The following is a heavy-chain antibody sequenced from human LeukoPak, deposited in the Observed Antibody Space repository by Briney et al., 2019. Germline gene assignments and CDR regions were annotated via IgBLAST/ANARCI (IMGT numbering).Heavy chain of an antibody. CDR2: FDPEDGET. J-gene: IGHJ4*02. Sequence: ATVKVFCKVSGYTLTELSMHWVRQAPGKGLEWMGGFDPEDGETIYAQTFQGRFTMTEDTSTDTAYMELSSLRSEDTAVYYCATSGPYDSSGYRFDYWGQGNPVTVSS. V-gene: IGHV1-24*01. D-gene: IGHD3-22*01. CDR1: GYTLTELS. CDR3: ATSGPYDSSGYRFDY.